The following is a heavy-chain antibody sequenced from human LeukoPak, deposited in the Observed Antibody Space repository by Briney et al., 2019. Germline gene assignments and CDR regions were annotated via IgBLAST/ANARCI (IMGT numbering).Heavy chain of an antibody. D-gene: IGHD3-22*01. J-gene: IGHJ4*02. V-gene: IGHV1-69*13. CDR1: GGTFSSYA. CDR3: ARVYLKRDYYDSSAYFSFDY. CDR2: IIPIFGTA. Sequence: SVKVSRKASGGTFSSYAISWVRQAPGQGLEWMGGIIPIFGTANYAQKFQGRITITADDSTSTAYMELSSLRSEDTAVYYCARVYLKRDYYDSSAYFSFDYWGQGTLVTVSS.